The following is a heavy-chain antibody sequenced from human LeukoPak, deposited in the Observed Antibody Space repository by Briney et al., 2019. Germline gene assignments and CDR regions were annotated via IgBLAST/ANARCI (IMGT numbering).Heavy chain of an antibody. CDR3: ARDPHYYDSSGYPTPYAFDT. Sequence: SETLSLTCTVSGGSISSYYWSWIRQPPGKGLEWIGYIYYSGSTNYNPSLKSRVTISVDTSKNQFSLKLSSVTAADTAVYYYARDPHYYDSSGYPTPYAFDTWGQGTMVTVSS. V-gene: IGHV4-59*01. J-gene: IGHJ3*02. D-gene: IGHD3-22*01. CDR2: IYYSGST. CDR1: GGSISSYY.